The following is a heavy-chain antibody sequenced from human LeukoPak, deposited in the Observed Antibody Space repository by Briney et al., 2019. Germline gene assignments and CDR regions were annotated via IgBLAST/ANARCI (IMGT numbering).Heavy chain of an antibody. CDR3: AKDAYSSSWYYLDY. J-gene: IGHJ4*02. V-gene: IGHV3-30*02. D-gene: IGHD6-13*01. Sequence: GGSLRLSCAASGFTFSSYGMHWVRQAPGKGLEWVAVIWYDGSNKYYADSVKGRFTISRDNSKNTLYLQMNSLRAEDTAVYYCAKDAYSSSWYYLDYWGQGTLVTVSS. CDR1: GFTFSSYG. CDR2: IWYDGSNK.